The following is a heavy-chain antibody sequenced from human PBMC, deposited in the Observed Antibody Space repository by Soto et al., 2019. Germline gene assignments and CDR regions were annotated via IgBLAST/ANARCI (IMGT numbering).Heavy chain of an antibody. V-gene: IGHV3-9*01. D-gene: IGHD2-15*01. CDR1: GFTFDDYA. J-gene: IGHJ4*02. Sequence: GGSLRLSCAASGFTFDDYAMHWVRQAPGKGLEWVSGISWKSGSIGYADSVKGRFTISRDNAKNSLYLQMNSLRAEDTALYYCAKTGRPYCSGGSCPVYFDYWGQGTLVTVSS. CDR2: ISWKSGSI. CDR3: AKTGRPYCSGGSCPVYFDY.